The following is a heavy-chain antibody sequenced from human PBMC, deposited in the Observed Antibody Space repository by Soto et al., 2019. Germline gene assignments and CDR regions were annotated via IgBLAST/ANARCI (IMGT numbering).Heavy chain of an antibody. Sequence: PSETLSLTCADYGGPFRGHYWTWIRQPPGKGLEYIGEIDHGGNAKYNPSLESRVTISIDTSKNWISLSLTSVTAADTALYYCARGLSSWFDPWGQGTLVTVSS. V-gene: IGHV4-34*01. CDR2: IDHGGNA. D-gene: IGHD3-3*02. J-gene: IGHJ5*02. CDR1: GGPFRGHY. CDR3: ARGLSSWFDP.